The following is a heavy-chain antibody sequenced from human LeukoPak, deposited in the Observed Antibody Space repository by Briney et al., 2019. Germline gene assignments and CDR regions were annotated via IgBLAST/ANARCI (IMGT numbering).Heavy chain of an antibody. CDR3: ASLNFGVDTAINDFDY. V-gene: IGHV1-2*02. CDR2: ISPNSGGT. D-gene: IGHD5-18*01. J-gene: IGHJ4*02. CDR1: GYTFTDYY. Sequence: ASVKVSCKASGYTFTDYYMHWVRQAPGQGLEWMGWISPNSGGTNYAQKFQGRVTMTRDTSISTAYMELSRLRSDDTAVYYCASLNFGVDTAINDFDYWGQGTLVTVSS.